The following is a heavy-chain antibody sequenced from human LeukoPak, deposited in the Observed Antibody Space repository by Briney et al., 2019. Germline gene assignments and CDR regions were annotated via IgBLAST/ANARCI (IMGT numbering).Heavy chain of an antibody. D-gene: IGHD6-13*01. V-gene: IGHV1-8*01. CDR2: MNPNSGNT. J-gene: IGHJ6*02. CDR3: ASFLAAAAGSYYYGMDV. CDR1: GYTFTSYD. Sequence: ASVKVSRKASGYTFTSYDINWVRQATGQGLEWMGWMNPNSGNTGYAQKFQGRVTMTRNTSISTAYMELSSLRSEDTAVYYCASFLAAAAGSYYYGMDVWGQGTTVTVSS.